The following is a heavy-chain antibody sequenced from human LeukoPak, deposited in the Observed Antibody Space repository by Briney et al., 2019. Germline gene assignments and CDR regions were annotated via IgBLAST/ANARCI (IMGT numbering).Heavy chain of an antibody. CDR3: AKDPARSMDV. J-gene: IGHJ6*03. V-gene: IGHV3-33*06. CDR2: VWADGRTK. Sequence: GGSLRLSCAVSGLDFGSHGFHWVRQAPGKGLEWVADVWADGRTKDVAGSVKGRFTASRNNFENTVFLQMNDLRVEDTAMYYCAKDPARSMDVWGKGTTVIVSS. CDR1: GLDFGSHG.